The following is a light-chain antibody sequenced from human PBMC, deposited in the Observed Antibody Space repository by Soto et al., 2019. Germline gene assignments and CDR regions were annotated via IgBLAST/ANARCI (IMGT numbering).Light chain of an antibody. V-gene: IGKV1-16*01. Sequence: DIQMTQYPSSLSASVGDRVTITCRASQSISRCLHWFQQKPGKAPKLLIHSVSSLQSGVPSRFSGSGSGTEFTLTISSLQPDDFATYDCQHYGSYGTFGQGTKVDIK. J-gene: IGKJ1*01. CDR3: QHYGSYGT. CDR2: SVS. CDR1: QSISRC.